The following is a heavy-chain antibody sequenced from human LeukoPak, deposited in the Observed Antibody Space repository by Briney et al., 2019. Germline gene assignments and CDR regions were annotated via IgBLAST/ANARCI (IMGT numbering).Heavy chain of an antibody. CDR2: IYHSGRT. V-gene: IGHV4-34*01. J-gene: IGHJ4*02. CDR3: ARDSGPTVILYYFDY. CDR1: GVSFSVYY. D-gene: IGHD4-17*01. Sequence: SETLSLTCAVYGVSFSVYYWSGIRHPPGKGLEWMGEIYHSGRTNYNPSLKSRVTISVDTSKNQFSLKLSSVTAADTAVYYCARDSGPTVILYYFDYWGQGTLVTVSS.